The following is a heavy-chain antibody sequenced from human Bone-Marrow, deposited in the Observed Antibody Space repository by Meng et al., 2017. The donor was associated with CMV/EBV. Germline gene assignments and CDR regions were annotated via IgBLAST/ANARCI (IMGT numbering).Heavy chain of an antibody. Sequence: GESLKISCAASGFTFSIYAMSWVRQAPGKGLEWVTTISASGGSTFYADSVKGRFTISRDNSKNTLFLQMNSLRGEDTGVYYCAKDRVARWLAAEVDYYGMDAWGQGTTVTVSS. D-gene: IGHD6-19*01. CDR1: GFTFSIYA. V-gene: IGHV3-23*01. CDR2: ISASGGST. CDR3: AKDRVARWLAAEVDYYGMDA. J-gene: IGHJ6*02.